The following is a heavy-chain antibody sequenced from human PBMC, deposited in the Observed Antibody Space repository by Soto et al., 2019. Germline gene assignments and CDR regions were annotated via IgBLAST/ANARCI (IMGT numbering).Heavy chain of an antibody. CDR2: ISGSGGST. J-gene: IGHJ3*02. V-gene: IGHV3-23*01. CDR1: GFTFSSYA. CDR3: AKDARDDWFAFDI. D-gene: IGHD3-3*01. Sequence: PGGSLRLSCAASGFTFSSYALSWVRQAPGKGLEWVSAISGSGGSTYYVDSVKGRFTISRDNSKNTLYLQMNSLRAEDTAVYYCAKDARDDWFAFDIWGQGTMVTVSS.